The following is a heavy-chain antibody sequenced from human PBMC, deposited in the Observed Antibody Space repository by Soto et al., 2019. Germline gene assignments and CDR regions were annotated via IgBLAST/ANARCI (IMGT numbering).Heavy chain of an antibody. CDR2: ISVTGAST. D-gene: IGHD6-13*01. Sequence: GGSLRLSCAASGLTFSCSAMSWVRQAPGKGLEWVSSISVTGASTYYADSVQGRFTVSRDNSKDTFFLEMNSLRAEDTAVYFCAKIRSIAAAFSDYWGQGTLVTVSS. V-gene: IGHV3-23*01. CDR3: AKIRSIAAAFSDY. CDR1: GLTFSCSA. J-gene: IGHJ4*02.